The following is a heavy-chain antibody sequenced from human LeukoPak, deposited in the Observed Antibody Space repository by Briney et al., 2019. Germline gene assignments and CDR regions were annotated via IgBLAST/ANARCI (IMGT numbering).Heavy chain of an antibody. CDR3: ARDLFLLAAAFDY. CDR1: GFTFSSYS. D-gene: IGHD6-13*01. J-gene: IGHJ4*02. Sequence: GGSLRLSCAASGFTFSSYSMNWVRQAPGKGLEWVSYISSSSSTIYYADSVKGRFTISRDNAKNSLYLQMNSLRAEDTAVYYCARDLFLLAAAFDYWGQGTLVTVSS. CDR2: ISSSSSTI. V-gene: IGHV3-48*01.